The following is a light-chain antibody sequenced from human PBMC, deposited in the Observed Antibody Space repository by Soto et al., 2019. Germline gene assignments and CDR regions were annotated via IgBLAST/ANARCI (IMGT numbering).Light chain of an antibody. CDR2: DAS. J-gene: IGKJ1*01. V-gene: IGKV3-20*01. CDR3: QQYGTSPRT. CDR1: ESVSSLY. Sequence: EIVLTQSPGTLSFSPGERATLSCRTSESVSSLYLAWYQQKPGQAPRLLIFDASRRAAGIPDRFSGSGSGTEFTLTISGLEHEEIAVYYCQQYGTSPRTFGQGTKVEIK.